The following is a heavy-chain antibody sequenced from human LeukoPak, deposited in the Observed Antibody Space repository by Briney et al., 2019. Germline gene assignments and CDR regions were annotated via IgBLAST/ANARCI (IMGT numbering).Heavy chain of an antibody. D-gene: IGHD3-22*01. CDR1: EFTFSIYA. Sequence: PGGSLRLSCAASEFTFSIYAVSWVRQAPGKGLEWVSSITSRGEDTWYPGSVKGRFTISRDNSKNTLYLQMNSLRAEDTAVYYCTRDRPNYYGSDGHYYRRNGDYWGQGTLVTVSS. V-gene: IGHV3-23*01. J-gene: IGHJ4*02. CDR2: ITSRGEDT. CDR3: TRDRPNYYGSDGHYYRRNGDY.